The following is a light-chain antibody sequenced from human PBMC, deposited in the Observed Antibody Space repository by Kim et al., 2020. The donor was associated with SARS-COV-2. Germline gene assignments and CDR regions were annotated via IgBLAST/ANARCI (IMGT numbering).Light chain of an antibody. V-gene: IGLV3-21*04. CDR2: YNS. Sequence: APGQPARITCGGNNVGRKRVHWYQQKPGQAPIMVIYYNSDRPSGIPERFSGSNSGDAATLTISRVEVGDEADYYCHVWDSSSAHHVFGSGTKVTVL. J-gene: IGLJ1*01. CDR1: NVGRKR. CDR3: HVWDSSSAHHV.